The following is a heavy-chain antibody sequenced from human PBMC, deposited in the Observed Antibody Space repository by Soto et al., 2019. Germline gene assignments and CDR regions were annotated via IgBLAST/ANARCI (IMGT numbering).Heavy chain of an antibody. CDR3: ARGGAIIASGIACAPGYFEF. CDR2: IIPIFDTP. J-gene: IGHJ4*02. V-gene: IGHV1-69*05. Sequence: SVKVSCKASGGTFSSYAISWVRQAPGQGLEWMGGIIPIFDTPTYAQKFQGRVTIITDESTSTAYMELSSLRSEDTAVYFCARGGAIIASGIACAPGYFEFWGQGTVVTVSS. D-gene: IGHD3-16*01. CDR1: GGTFSSYA.